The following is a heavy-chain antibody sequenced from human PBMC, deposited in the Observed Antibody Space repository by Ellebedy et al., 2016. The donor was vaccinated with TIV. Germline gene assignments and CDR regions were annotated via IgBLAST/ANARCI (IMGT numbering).Heavy chain of an antibody. CDR2: INPNSGGT. D-gene: IGHD1-1*01. J-gene: IGHJ4*02. CDR1: GYTFTGYY. CDR3: ARVEDDRTGYFDY. V-gene: IGHV1-2*02. Sequence: AASVKVSCKASGYTFTGYYMHWVRQAPGQGLEWMGWINPNSGGTNYAQKFQGRVTMTRDTSISTAYMELSRLRSDDTAVYYCARVEDDRTGYFDYWGQGTLVTVSS.